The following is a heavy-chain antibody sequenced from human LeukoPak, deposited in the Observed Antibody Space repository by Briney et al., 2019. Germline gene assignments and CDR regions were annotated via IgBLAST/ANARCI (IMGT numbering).Heavy chain of an antibody. Sequence: GGSLRLSCASSGFTFRSYGMNGVRQAPGKGLGWVSGISGGGGSTYYADSVKGRFTIYRDNSKNTLYLQMNSLRAKDTAVYYCAKGGGGYLDYWGQGTPVTVS. J-gene: IGHJ4*02. D-gene: IGHD4-23*01. CDR3: AKGGGGYLDY. CDR1: GFTFRSYG. CDR2: ISGGGGST. V-gene: IGHV3-23*01.